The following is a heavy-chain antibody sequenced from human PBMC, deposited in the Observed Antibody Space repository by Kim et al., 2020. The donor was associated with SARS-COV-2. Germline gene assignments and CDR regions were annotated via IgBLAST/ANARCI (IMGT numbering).Heavy chain of an antibody. Sequence: YYADSVKGRFTISRDNAKNTLYLQMNSLRAEDTAVYYCAKEEQLVPYDYWGQGTLVTVSS. D-gene: IGHD6-13*01. CDR3: AKEEQLVPYDY. J-gene: IGHJ4*02. V-gene: IGHV3-23*01.